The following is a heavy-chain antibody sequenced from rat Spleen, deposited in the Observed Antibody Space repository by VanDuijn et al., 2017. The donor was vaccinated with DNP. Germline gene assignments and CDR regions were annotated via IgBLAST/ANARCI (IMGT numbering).Heavy chain of an antibody. J-gene: IGHJ1*01. CDR3: AREAAGVDY. D-gene: IGHD1-4*01. Sequence: EVKLVESGGGLVQPGRSLKLSCAASGFNFNDYWMGWVRQAPGKGLEWIGEINQDRSTIKYAPSLKDKFTISRDNAQNTLYLQMSKLGSEDTAIYFCAREAAGVDYWGPGTMVTVSS. CDR1: GFNFNDYW. CDR2: INQDRSTI. V-gene: IGHV4-2*01.